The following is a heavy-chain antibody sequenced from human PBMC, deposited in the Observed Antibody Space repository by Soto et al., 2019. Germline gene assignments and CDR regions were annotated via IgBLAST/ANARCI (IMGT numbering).Heavy chain of an antibody. D-gene: IGHD3-3*01. J-gene: IGHJ3*02. V-gene: IGHV5-51*01. CDR3: ARRIKYYDFWSGKVAPDAFDI. CDR2: IYPGDSDT. CDR1: GYSFTSYW. Sequence: HGESLKISCKGSGYSFTSYWIGWVRQMPGKGLEWMGIIYPGDSDTRYSPSFQGQVTISADKSISTAYLQWSSLKASDTAMYYCARRIKYYDFWSGKVAPDAFDIWGQGTMVTVSS.